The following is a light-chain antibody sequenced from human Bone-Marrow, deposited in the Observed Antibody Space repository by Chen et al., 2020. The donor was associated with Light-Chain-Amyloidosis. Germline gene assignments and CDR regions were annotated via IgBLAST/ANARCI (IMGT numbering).Light chain of an antibody. CDR1: QTISSNY. Sequence: ETVFTLYPGTLSLSPGGGANLSCRASQTISSNYLTWYQQKFGQAPRLLIYGSSSRATGIPVRFTGSGSGTDFTLTINRLEPEDFAIYYCQQYGTSPLTFGGGTKVEIK. V-gene: IGKV3-20*01. J-gene: IGKJ4*01. CDR3: QQYGTSPLT. CDR2: GSS.